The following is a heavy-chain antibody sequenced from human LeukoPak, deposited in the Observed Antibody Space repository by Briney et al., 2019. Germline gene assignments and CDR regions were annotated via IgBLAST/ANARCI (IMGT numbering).Heavy chain of an antibody. V-gene: IGHV1-69*05. Sequence: GSSVKVSCKASGGTFSSYAISWVRQAPGQGLEWMGGIIPIFGTANYAQKFQGRVTITTDESTSTAYMELSSLRSEDTAVYYCARGSAPHVTGTTPPFYFDLWGRGTLVTVSS. CDR3: ARGSAPHVTGTTPPFYFDL. CDR2: IIPIFGTA. J-gene: IGHJ2*01. D-gene: IGHD1-14*01. CDR1: GGTFSSYA.